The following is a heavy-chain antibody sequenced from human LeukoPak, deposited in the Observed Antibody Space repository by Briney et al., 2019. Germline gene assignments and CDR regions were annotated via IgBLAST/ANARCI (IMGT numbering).Heavy chain of an antibody. CDR1: GGSVSSTNW. CDR3: ARWMTTVTTHWFDP. CDR2: VHLDGRT. D-gene: IGHD4-17*01. J-gene: IGHJ5*02. Sequence: SETLSLTCGVSGGSVSSTNWWTWIRQPPGKGLEWIGEVHLDGRTNFNPSLKSRLTMSVDLSENHVSLKLTSVTAADTAVYYCARWMTTVTTHWFDPWGQGTLVTVSS. V-gene: IGHV4-4*02.